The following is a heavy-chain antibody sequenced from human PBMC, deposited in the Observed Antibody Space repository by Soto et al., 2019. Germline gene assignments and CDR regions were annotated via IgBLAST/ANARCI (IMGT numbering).Heavy chain of an antibody. CDR2: INPNSGGT. J-gene: IGHJ4*02. Sequence: ASVKVSCKASGYTLTGYYMHWVRQAPGQGLEWMGWINPNSGGTNYAQKFQGRVTMTRDTSISTAYMELSRLRSDDTAVYYCASAPHPDIVVVPDWGQGTLVTVSS. CDR1: GYTLTGYY. D-gene: IGHD2-2*01. V-gene: IGHV1-2*02. CDR3: ASAPHPDIVVVPD.